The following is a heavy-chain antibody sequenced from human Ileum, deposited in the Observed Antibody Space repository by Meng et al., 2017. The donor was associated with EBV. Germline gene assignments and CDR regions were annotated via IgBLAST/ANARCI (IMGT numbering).Heavy chain of an antibody. CDR1: GYSISTTNW. V-gene: IGHV4-28*01. Sequence: GKSQESGPGPVKPSDTLSLTCAVSGYSISTTNWWGWIRQPPGKGLEWIGHIYYSGTTYNNPSLKSRVTMSIDPSKNQFSLKLSSVTAVDTAVYYCARNSESGSYIDYWGLGTLVTVSS. CDR2: IYYSGTT. D-gene: IGHD1-26*01. J-gene: IGHJ4*02. CDR3: ARNSESGSYIDY.